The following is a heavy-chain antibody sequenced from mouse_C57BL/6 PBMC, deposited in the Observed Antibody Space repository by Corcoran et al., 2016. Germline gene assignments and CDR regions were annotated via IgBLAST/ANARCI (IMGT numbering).Heavy chain of an antibody. Sequence: EVQLQQSGPELVKPGASVKISCKASGYTFTDYYMNWVKQSHGKSLEWIGDINPNNGGTSYNQKFKGKATLTVDKSSSTAYMELRSLTSEDSAVYYCAREPATVVKGDLDYWGQGTTLTVSS. J-gene: IGHJ2*01. D-gene: IGHD1-1*01. CDR1: GYTFTDYY. V-gene: IGHV1-26*01. CDR2: INPNNGGT. CDR3: AREPATVVKGDLDY.